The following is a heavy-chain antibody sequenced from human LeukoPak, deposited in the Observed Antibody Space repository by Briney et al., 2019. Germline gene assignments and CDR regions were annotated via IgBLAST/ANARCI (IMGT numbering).Heavy chain of an antibody. J-gene: IGHJ5*02. CDR2: IWYDGSNK. CDR1: GFTFSSYG. D-gene: IGHD5-24*01. V-gene: IGHV3-33*08. CDR3: ARDDRDGYNYDWFDP. Sequence: PGGSLRLSCAASGFTFSSYGMHWVRQAPGKGLEWVAVIWYDGSNKYYADSVKGRFTISRDNSKSTLYLQMNSLRAEDTAVYYCARDDRDGYNYDWFDPWGQGTLVTVSS.